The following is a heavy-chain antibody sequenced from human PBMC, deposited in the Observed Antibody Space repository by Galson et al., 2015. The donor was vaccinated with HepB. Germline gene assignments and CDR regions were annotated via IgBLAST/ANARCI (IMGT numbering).Heavy chain of an antibody. J-gene: IGHJ5*02. Sequence: SLRLSCAASGFSFSPYTMSWVRQAPGKGLEWVSAIGSSGRNTYYADSVKGRFTISRDNSKNTLNLQMNSLRAEDTAIYYCAKQRNFGYADDAFDIWGHYYKSGALPFHYFDLWGQGILVT. CDR3: AKQRNFGYADDAFDIWGHYYKSGALPFHYFDL. V-gene: IGHV3-23*01. CDR1: GFSFSPYT. CDR2: IGSSGRNT. D-gene: IGHD3-10*01.